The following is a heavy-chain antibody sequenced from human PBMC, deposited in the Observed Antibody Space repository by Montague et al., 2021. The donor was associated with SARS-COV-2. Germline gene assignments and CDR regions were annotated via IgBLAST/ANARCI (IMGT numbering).Heavy chain of an antibody. CDR3: ARLRAAGFNYYYGMDV. J-gene: IGHJ6*02. CDR2: IDPSDSYT. D-gene: IGHD6-13*01. Sequence: QSGAEVKKPGESLRISCKGSGYSFTSYWISWVRQMPGKGLEWMGXIDPSDSYTNYSPSFQGHVTISADKSISTAYLQWSSLKASDTAMYYCARLRAAGFNYYYGMDVWGQGTTVTVSS. CDR1: GYSFTSYW. V-gene: IGHV5-10-1*01.